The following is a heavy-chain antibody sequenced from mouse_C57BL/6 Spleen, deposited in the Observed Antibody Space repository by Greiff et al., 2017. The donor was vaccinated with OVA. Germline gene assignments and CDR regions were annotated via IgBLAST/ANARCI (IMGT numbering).Heavy chain of an antibody. D-gene: IGHD2-3*01. V-gene: IGHV3-6*01. Sequence: EVKVEESGPGLVKPSQSLSLTCSVTGYSITSGYYWNWIRQFPGNKLEWMGYISYDGSNNYNPSLKNRISITRDTSKNQFFLKLNSVTTEDTATYYCARADGYYLYAMDYWGQGTSVTVSS. CDR2: ISYDGSN. J-gene: IGHJ4*01. CDR3: ARADGYYLYAMDY. CDR1: GYSITSGYY.